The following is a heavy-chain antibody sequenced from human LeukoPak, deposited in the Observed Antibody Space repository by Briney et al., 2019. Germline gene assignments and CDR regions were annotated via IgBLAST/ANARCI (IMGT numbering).Heavy chain of an antibody. CDR3: ARATTDYYYYYGMDV. D-gene: IGHD1-14*01. CDR2: INAGNGNT. J-gene: IGHJ6*02. V-gene: IGHV1-3*01. CDR1: GYSFSTYA. Sequence: ASVKVSCTASGYSFSTYAIHWVRQAPGQRLEWMGWINAGNGNTKYSQKFQDRVSMTRDTSASAAYMELSSLRSEDTAVYYCARATTDYYYYYGMDVWGQGTTVTVSS.